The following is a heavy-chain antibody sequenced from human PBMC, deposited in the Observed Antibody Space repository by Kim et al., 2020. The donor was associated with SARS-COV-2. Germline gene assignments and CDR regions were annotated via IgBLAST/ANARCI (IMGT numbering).Heavy chain of an antibody. Sequence: ASVKVSCKASGYTFTGYYMHWVRQAPGQGLEWMGWINPNSGGTNYAQKFQGWVTMTRDTSISTAYMELSRLRSDDTAVYYCARGTAGSGSYYTLDWFDPWGQGTLVTVSS. J-gene: IGHJ5*02. D-gene: IGHD3-10*01. CDR2: INPNSGGT. CDR3: ARGTAGSGSYYTLDWFDP. CDR1: GYTFTGYY. V-gene: IGHV1-2*04.